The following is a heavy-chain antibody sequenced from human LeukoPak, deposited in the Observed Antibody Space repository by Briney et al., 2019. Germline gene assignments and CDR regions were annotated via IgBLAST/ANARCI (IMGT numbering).Heavy chain of an antibody. V-gene: IGHV3-48*03. CDR1: TFTCSSYE. Sequence: GGYLRLYCAASTFTCSSYEMNWLRHAPGKGLEGGSYISSSGSTIYYADSVKGRFTISRDNAKNSLYLQMNSLRAEDTAVYYCARDVNQRPYYYGMDLWGKGTTVTVSS. CDR3: ARDVNQRPYYYGMDL. J-gene: IGHJ6*04. CDR2: ISSSGSTI. D-gene: IGHD2-2*01.